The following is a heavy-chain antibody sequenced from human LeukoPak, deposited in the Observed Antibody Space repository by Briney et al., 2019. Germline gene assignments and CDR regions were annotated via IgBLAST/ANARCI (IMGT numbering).Heavy chain of an antibody. Sequence: GGSLRLSCVASGFTFSNYAMSWIRQAPGKGLEWVANIKPDGSEKYYVDSVKGRFTISRDNAKKSMYLQMNSLRAEDTAVYYCARHLSGVTGYTYGRGIDYWGQGTLVTVSS. J-gene: IGHJ4*02. CDR3: ARHLSGVTGYTYGRGIDY. D-gene: IGHD5-18*01. CDR2: IKPDGSEK. CDR1: GFTFSNYA. V-gene: IGHV3-7*01.